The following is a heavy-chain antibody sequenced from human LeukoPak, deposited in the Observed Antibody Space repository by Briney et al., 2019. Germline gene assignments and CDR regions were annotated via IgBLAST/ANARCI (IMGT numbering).Heavy chain of an antibody. CDR3: ARDHCSGGSCYCFDY. Sequence: GASVKVSCKASGYTFTSYAMHWVRQAPGQRLEWMGWINAGNGNTKYSQKFQGRVTITRDTSASTAYMELSSLRSEDTAVYYCARDHCSGGSCYCFDYWGQGTLVTVSS. J-gene: IGHJ4*02. V-gene: IGHV1-3*01. CDR1: GYTFTSYA. CDR2: INAGNGNT. D-gene: IGHD2-15*01.